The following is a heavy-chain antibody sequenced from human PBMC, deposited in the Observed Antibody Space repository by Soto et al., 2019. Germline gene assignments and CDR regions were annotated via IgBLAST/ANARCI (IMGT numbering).Heavy chain of an antibody. D-gene: IGHD7-27*01. CDR3: ARDQDTGLADAFDI. J-gene: IGHJ3*02. CDR1: GFTFSSYS. Sequence: GGSLRLSCAASGFTFSSYSMNWVRQAPGKGLEWVSSISSSSSYIYYADSVKGRFTISRDNAKNSLYLQMNSLRAEDTAVYYCARDQDTGLADAFDIWGQGTMVTVSS. CDR2: ISSSSSYI. V-gene: IGHV3-21*01.